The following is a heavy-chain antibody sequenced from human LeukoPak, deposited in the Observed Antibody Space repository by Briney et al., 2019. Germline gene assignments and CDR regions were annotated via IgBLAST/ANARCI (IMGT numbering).Heavy chain of an antibody. J-gene: IGHJ4*02. CDR3: ARGGGFGEEKSPTTGGGYFDY. D-gene: IGHD3-3*01. Sequence: GGSLRLSCAASGFTFSSYGMHWVRQAPGKGLEWVAVIWYDGGKKYYAESVKGGFTISRDNSKNTLYLQMNSLRAEDTAAYYCARGGGFGEEKSPTTGGGYFDYWGQGTLVTVSS. V-gene: IGHV3-33*01. CDR1: GFTFSSYG. CDR2: IWYDGGKK.